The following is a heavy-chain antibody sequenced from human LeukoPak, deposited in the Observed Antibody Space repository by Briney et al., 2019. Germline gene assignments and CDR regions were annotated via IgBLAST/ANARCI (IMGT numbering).Heavy chain of an antibody. CDR3: AKDGYGDYTY. CDR1: GFTFSSYA. J-gene: IGHJ4*02. Sequence: PGGSPRLSCAASGFTFSSYAMSWVRQVPGKGLEWVSAISGSGGSTYYADSVKGRFTISRDNSKNTLYLQMNSLRAEDTAVYYCAKDGYGDYTYWGQGTLVTVSS. D-gene: IGHD4-17*01. V-gene: IGHV3-23*01. CDR2: ISGSGGST.